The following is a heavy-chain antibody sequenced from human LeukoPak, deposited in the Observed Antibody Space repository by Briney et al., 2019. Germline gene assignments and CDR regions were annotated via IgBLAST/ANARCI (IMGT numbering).Heavy chain of an antibody. Sequence: PTGGSLRLSCAASGFTFSSYEMNWVRQAPGKGLEWVAYISSSGSTIYYADSVKGRFTISRDNSKNTLYLQTNSLRAEDTAVYYCARDGTIYDFWCGLNWFDPWGQGTLVTVSS. V-gene: IGHV3-48*03. CDR2: ISSSGSTI. D-gene: IGHD3-3*01. CDR3: ARDGTIYDFWCGLNWFDP. J-gene: IGHJ5*02. CDR1: GFTFSSYE.